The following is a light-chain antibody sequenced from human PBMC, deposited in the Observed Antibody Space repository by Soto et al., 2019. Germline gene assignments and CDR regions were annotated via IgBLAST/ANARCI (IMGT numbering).Light chain of an antibody. V-gene: IGKV1-5*01. CDR2: DAS. J-gene: IGKJ1*01. CDR1: QSISSW. Sequence: DIQMTQSPSTLSASVGDRVTITCRASQSISSWLAWYQQKPGKAPKLLIYDASSLESGVPSRFSGSGSGTEVTLPISSLQPDDFATYYCQQYNRYSWTFGQGTKVEIK. CDR3: QQYNRYSWT.